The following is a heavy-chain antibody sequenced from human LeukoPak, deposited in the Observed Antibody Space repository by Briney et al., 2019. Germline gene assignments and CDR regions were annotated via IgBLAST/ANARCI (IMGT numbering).Heavy chain of an antibody. D-gene: IGHD2-2*01. CDR3: ARGRIVVVPAAHRSASNYYYYYMDV. CDR1: GGSFSGYY. Sequence: SETLSLTCAVYGGSFSGYYWSWIRQPPGKGLEWIGEINHSGSTNYNPSLKSRVTISVDTSKNQFSLKLSSVTAADTAVYYCARGRIVVVPAAHRSASNYYYYYMDVWGKGTTVTVSS. CDR2: INHSGST. V-gene: IGHV4-34*01. J-gene: IGHJ6*03.